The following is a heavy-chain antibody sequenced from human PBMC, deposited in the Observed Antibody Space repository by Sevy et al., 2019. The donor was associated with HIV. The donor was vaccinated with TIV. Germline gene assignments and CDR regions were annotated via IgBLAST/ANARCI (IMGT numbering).Heavy chain of an antibody. V-gene: IGHV3-23*01. CDR3: AKGGGGHYDPDEIGYYFYYYHMDV. J-gene: IGHJ6*03. D-gene: IGHD3-22*01. CDR1: GFSFDSYG. Sequence: GGSLRLSCAVSGFSFDSYGMTWVHQAPGKGLEWVSGISGSGTRTYYADSVKGRFIISRDNSKNTLYLQMNSLRSEDTAIYYCAKGGGGHYDPDEIGYYFYYYHMDVWGKGTTVTVSS. CDR2: ISGSGTRT.